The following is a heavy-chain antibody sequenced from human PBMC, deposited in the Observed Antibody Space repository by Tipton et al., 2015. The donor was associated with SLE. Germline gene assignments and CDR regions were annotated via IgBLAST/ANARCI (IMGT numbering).Heavy chain of an antibody. V-gene: IGHV4-61*01. CDR3: AREDCGGDCYLAY. Sequence: TLSLTCAVSGYSISSGYYWGWIRQPPGKGLEWIGYIYYSGSTNYNPSLKSRVTISVDTSKNQFSLKLSSVTAADTAVYYCAREDCGGDCYLAYWGQGTLVTVSS. CDR1: GYSISSGYY. D-gene: IGHD2-21*01. CDR2: IYYSGST. J-gene: IGHJ4*02.